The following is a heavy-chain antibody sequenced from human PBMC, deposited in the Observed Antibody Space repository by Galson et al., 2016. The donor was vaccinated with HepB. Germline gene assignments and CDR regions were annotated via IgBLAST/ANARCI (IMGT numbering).Heavy chain of an antibody. CDR2: IYFGGFET. J-gene: IGHJ4*02. Sequence: SGAEVKKPGESLSISCKGSGYIFTSYWIGWVRQMPGTGLEWLGLIYFGGFETRYSPSFQGRVIVSADRSINTAYLQWGSLEASDTAIYYCAGATHGNTWFDYWGQGTQVTVSS. V-gene: IGHV5-51*01. CDR3: AGATHGNTWFDY. CDR1: GYIFTSYW. D-gene: IGHD4/OR15-4a*01.